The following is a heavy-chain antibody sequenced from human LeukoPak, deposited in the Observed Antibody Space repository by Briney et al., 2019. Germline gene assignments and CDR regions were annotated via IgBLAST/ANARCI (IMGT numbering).Heavy chain of an antibody. Sequence: PGGSLRLSCAASGLTFSNAWMSSVRQGPGKGLEWGGRIKRKSDGGTTDYAAPVKGRFTISRDDSKNTLYLQMNSLKSEDTAVYYCTTELDVRPNHYWGQGTLVTVSS. J-gene: IGHJ4*02. CDR3: TTELDVRPNHY. CDR2: IKRKSDGGTT. V-gene: IGHV3-15*01. D-gene: IGHD1-14*01. CDR1: GLTFSNAW.